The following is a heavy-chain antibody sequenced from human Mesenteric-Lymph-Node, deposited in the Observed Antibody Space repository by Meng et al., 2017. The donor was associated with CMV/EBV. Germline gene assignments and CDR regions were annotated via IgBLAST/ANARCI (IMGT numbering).Heavy chain of an antibody. CDR2: IYYSGST. CDR3: ARDSNYWFDP. J-gene: IGHJ5*02. V-gene: IGHV4-31*03. CDR1: GGSISSGGYY. Sequence: CNGSGGSISSGGYYWSWIRQHPGKGLEWIGYIYYSGSTYYNPSLKSRVTISVDTSKNQFSLKLSSVTAADTAVYYCARDSNYWFDPWGQGTLVTVSS. D-gene: IGHD4-11*01.